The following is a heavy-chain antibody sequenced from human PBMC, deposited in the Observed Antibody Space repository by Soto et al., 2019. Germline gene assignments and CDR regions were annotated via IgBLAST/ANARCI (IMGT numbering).Heavy chain of an antibody. CDR2: INPSGGST. D-gene: IGHD3-10*01. CDR3: ARDSGEWFGELNYGMDV. Sequence: ASVKVSCKASGYTFTSYYMHWVRQAPGQGLEWMGIINPSGGSTSYAQKFQGRVTMTRDTSTSTVYMELSSLRSEDTAVYYCARDSGEWFGELNYGMDVWGQGTTVTVSS. CDR1: GYTFTSYY. J-gene: IGHJ6*02. V-gene: IGHV1-46*01.